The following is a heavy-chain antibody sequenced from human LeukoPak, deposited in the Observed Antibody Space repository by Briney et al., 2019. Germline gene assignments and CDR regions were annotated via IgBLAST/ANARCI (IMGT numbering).Heavy chain of an antibody. D-gene: IGHD3-22*01. Sequence: ASVKVSCKASGYTFTSYYMHWVRQAPGQGLEWMGIINPSGGSTSYAQKFQGRVTMTRDMSTSTVYMELSSVTAADTAVYYCARSDRNYYDSSGYSYWGQGTLVTVSS. CDR2: INPSGGST. V-gene: IGHV1-46*01. CDR3: ARSDRNYYDSSGYSY. CDR1: GYTFTSYY. J-gene: IGHJ4*02.